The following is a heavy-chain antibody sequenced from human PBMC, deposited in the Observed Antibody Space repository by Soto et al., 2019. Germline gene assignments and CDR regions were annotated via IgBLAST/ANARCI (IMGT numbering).Heavy chain of an antibody. CDR1: GGTFSSYA. Sequence: QVQLVQSGAEVKKPGSSVKVSCKASGGTFSSYAISWVRQAPGQGLEWMGGIIPIFGTANYAQKFQGRVTITADESTSTADMELSSLRSEDTAVYYCARDLRLPSVVSWFDPWGQGTLVTVSS. CDR3: ARDLRLPSVVSWFDP. J-gene: IGHJ5*02. D-gene: IGHD2-15*01. V-gene: IGHV1-69*01. CDR2: IIPIFGTA.